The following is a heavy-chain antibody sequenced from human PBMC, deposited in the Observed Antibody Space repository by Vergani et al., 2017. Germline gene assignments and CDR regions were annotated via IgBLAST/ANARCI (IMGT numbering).Heavy chain of an antibody. Sequence: QVHLVESGGGVVQPGRSLRLSCVVSGFTSSYYCMHWVRQAPCKGLEWVAVISYDGTQKYYADSVKGRFTISRDNSKSTLYLQMNSLRAEDTAVYYCARDGDILTGYSIGLFDYWGQGTLVTVSS. J-gene: IGHJ4*02. CDR1: GFTSSYYC. CDR3: ARDGDILTGYSIGLFDY. CDR2: ISYDGTQK. V-gene: IGHV3-30*03. D-gene: IGHD3-9*01.